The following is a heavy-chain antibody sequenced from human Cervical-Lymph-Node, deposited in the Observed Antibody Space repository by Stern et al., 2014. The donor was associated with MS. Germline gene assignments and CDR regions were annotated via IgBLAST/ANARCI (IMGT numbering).Heavy chain of an antibody. D-gene: IGHD3-22*01. J-gene: IGHJ4*02. CDR2: IFPSDSET. Sequence: VQLVESGAEVKKPGESLKIACKGSGYSFSSYWIAWVRQMPGKGLEWMGMIFPSDSETRYSPSLEGQVTISVDKSTSTAYLHWSSLKASDTARYYCGREVAMTAGLLGFWGQGTQVIVS. CDR3: GREVAMTAGLLGF. CDR1: GYSFSSYW. V-gene: IGHV5-51*01.